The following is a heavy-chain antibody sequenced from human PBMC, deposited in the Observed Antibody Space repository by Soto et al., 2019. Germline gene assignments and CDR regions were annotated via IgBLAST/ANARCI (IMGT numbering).Heavy chain of an antibody. V-gene: IGHV4-34*01. D-gene: IGHD5-12*01. CDR2: IHPSGDT. CDR1: SGSFSTYY. CDR3: ARAYGGYADY. Sequence: PSETLSLTCAVDSGSFSTYYCSWTRQPPGKGLEWIGEIHPSGDTDYNPSLSNRVTISLDTSKNQFSLKLSSVTAADTAVYYCARAYGGYADYWGQGALVT. J-gene: IGHJ4*02.